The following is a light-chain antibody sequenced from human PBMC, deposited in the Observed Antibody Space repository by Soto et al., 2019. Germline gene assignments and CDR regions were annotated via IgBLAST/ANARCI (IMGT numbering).Light chain of an antibody. V-gene: IGLV2-14*01. CDR3: SSYTSSSTLV. J-gene: IGLJ1*01. CDR1: SSDVGAYNS. CDR2: DAS. Sequence: QSALTQPASVSGSPGQSITISCTGTSSDVGAYNSVAWYQHNPGKAPKLMIYDASNRPSGVSSRFSGSKSANTASLSISGLHADDEADYYCSSYTSSSTLVFGTGTKVTVL.